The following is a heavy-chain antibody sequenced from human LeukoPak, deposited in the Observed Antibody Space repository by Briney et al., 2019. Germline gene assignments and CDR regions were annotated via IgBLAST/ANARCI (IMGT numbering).Heavy chain of an antibody. Sequence: GGSLRLSCAASGFTFSSYAMSWVRQAPGKGLEWVSAISGSGGSTYYADSVKGRFTISRDNSKNTLYLQMNSLRAEDTAVYYCAKEGDFWSGYPNWFDPWGQGTLVTVSS. V-gene: IGHV3-23*01. J-gene: IGHJ5*02. CDR2: ISGSGGST. CDR1: GFTFSSYA. D-gene: IGHD3-3*01. CDR3: AKEGDFWSGYPNWFDP.